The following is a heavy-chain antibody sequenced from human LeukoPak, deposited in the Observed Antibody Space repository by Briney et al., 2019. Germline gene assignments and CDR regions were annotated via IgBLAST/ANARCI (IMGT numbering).Heavy chain of an antibody. CDR3: ARWDSSIAISGYEY. J-gene: IGHJ4*02. V-gene: IGHV3-7*01. D-gene: IGHD6-6*01. CDR1: GFMFSSYW. CDR2: IKHDGSEQ. Sequence: GGSLRLSCAASGFMFSSYWMSWVRQAPGKGLEWVANIKHDGSEQYYVDSVKGRFSISRDNTKNSLYLQMNSLGAEDTAVYYCARWDSSIAISGYEYWGQGTLVTVSS.